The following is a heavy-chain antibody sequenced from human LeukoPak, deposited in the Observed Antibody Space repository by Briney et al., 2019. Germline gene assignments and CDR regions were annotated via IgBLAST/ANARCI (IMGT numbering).Heavy chain of an antibody. CDR2: IFTSGST. CDR1: GRPMSIYH. V-gene: IGHV4-4*07. D-gene: IGHD3-22*01. J-gene: IGHJ4*02. Sequence: SDPLSLPCTVSGRPMSIYHWLWIRHPAGEGLEWIGCIFTSGSTHYHPSLRSRVPISLDKSKNQFSLKVNCVTVADPAVFLCGREEYNDSSGRFRWGQGGLVTVSS. CDR3: GREEYNDSSGRFR.